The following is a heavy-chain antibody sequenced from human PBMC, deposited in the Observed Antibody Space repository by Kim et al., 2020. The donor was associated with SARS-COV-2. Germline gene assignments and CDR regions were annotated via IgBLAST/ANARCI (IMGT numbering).Heavy chain of an antibody. V-gene: IGHV3-23*01. Sequence: GGSLRLSCAASGFTFSSYAMSWVRQAPEKGLEWVSGISDSGTTPYYADSVKGRFTISRDNSKNTLYLQMNSLRAEDTAVYYCARVIDSCVYLRWYYYHWG. CDR1: GFTFSSYA. J-gene: IGHJ4*01. CDR3: ARVIDSCVYLRWYYYH. D-gene: IGHD3-9*01. CDR2: ISDSGTTP.